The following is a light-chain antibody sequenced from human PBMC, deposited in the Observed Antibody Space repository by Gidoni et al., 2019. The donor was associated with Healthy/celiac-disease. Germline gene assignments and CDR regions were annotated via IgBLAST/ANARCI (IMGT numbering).Light chain of an antibody. Sequence: QSVLTQPPSVSAAPGQKVTISCSGSSSNIGNNYVSWYQQLPGTAPKLLIYDNNKRPSGIPDRFSGSKSGTSATLGITGLQTGDEADYYCGTWDSSLSAWRFGTGTKVTVL. V-gene: IGLV1-51*01. CDR3: GTWDSSLSAWR. CDR2: DNN. J-gene: IGLJ1*01. CDR1: SSNIGNNY.